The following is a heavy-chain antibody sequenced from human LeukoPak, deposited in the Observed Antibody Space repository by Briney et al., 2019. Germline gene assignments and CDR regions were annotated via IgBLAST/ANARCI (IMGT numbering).Heavy chain of an antibody. Sequence: GGSLRLSCAASGFIFGTYSMNWVRQAPGKGLEWVSYISSSSSTIYYADSVKGRFTISRDNAKNSLYLQMNSLKTEDTAVYYCTTTQGKVGSGYYIVYYFDYWGQGTLVTVSS. CDR2: ISSSSSTI. J-gene: IGHJ4*02. V-gene: IGHV3-48*01. CDR1: GFIFGTYS. D-gene: IGHD3-22*01. CDR3: TTTQGKVGSGYYIVYYFDY.